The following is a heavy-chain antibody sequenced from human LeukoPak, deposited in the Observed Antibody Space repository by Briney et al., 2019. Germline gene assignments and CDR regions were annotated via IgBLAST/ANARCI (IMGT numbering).Heavy chain of an antibody. CDR3: ARGAEDYYGSGSYYGYFDY. V-gene: IGHV4-39*07. Sequence: SETLSLTCTVSGGSISSSSYYWGWIRQPPGKGLEWIGSIYYSGSTYYNPSLKSRVTISVDTSKNQFSLKLSSVTAADTAVYYCARGAEDYYGSGSYYGYFDYWGQGTLVTVSS. D-gene: IGHD3-10*01. J-gene: IGHJ4*02. CDR1: GGSISSSSYY. CDR2: IYYSGST.